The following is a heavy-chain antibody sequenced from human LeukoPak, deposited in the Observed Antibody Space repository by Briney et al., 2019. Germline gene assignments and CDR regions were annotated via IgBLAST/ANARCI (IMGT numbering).Heavy chain of an antibody. J-gene: IGHJ4*02. D-gene: IGHD6-19*01. Sequence: GGSLRLSCAASGFTFSSYEMNWVRQAPGKGLEWVSYISSSGSTIYYADSVKGRFTISRDNAKNSLYLQMNSLRAEDTAVYCCARIAVAGTAGHWGQGTLVTVSS. CDR3: ARIAVAGTAGH. CDR2: ISSSGSTI. CDR1: GFTFSSYE. V-gene: IGHV3-48*03.